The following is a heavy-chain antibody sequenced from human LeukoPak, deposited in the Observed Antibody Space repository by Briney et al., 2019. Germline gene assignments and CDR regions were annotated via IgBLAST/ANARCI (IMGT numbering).Heavy chain of an antibody. D-gene: IGHD5-24*01. V-gene: IGHV3-74*01. CDR2: INTFGTTA. CDR1: GFTFSSYW. CDR3: VRDNAYKFDY. Sequence: GGSLRLSCAASGFTFSSYWMHWVRQVPGKGLVWVSHINTFGTTATYADSVKGRFTISRGNANNTLYLQMNSLRVEDTAVYYCVRDNAYKFDYWGQGTLVTVSS. J-gene: IGHJ4*02.